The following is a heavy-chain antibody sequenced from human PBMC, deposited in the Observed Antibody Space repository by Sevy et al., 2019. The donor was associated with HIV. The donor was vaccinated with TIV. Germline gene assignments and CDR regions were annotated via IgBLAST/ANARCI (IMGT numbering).Heavy chain of an antibody. CDR1: GYTFTGYY. D-gene: IGHD1-26*01. Sequence: ASVKVSCKASGYTFTGYYMHWVRQATGQGLEWMGWINPNSGGTNYAQKFQGRVTMTRDTSISTAYMELSRLRSDDTAVYYCARGPTLRSYLVSNMIDYWGQGTLVTVSS. J-gene: IGHJ4*02. V-gene: IGHV1-2*02. CDR3: ARGPTLRSYLVSNMIDY. CDR2: INPNSGGT.